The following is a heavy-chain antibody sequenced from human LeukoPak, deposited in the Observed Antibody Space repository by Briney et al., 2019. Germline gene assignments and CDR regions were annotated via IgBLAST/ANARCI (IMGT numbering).Heavy chain of an antibody. D-gene: IGHD2-2*01. V-gene: IGHV1-18*01. Sequence: EASVKVSYKASGYTFTSYGISWVRQAPGQGLEWMGWISAYNGNTNYAQKLQGRVTMTTDTSTSTAYMELRSLRSDDTAVYYCARFIESYCSSTSCYDWFDPWGQGTLVTVSS. CDR2: ISAYNGNT. CDR3: ARFIESYCSSTSCYDWFDP. J-gene: IGHJ5*02. CDR1: GYTFTSYG.